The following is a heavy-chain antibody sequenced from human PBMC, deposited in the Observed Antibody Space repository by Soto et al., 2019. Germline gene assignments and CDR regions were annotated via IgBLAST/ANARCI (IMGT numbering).Heavy chain of an antibody. CDR1: GFTFSDYY. J-gene: IGHJ4*02. Sequence: GGSLRLSCAVSGFTFSDYYMSWIRQAPGKGLEWVSYISNSGTTIYYADSVKGRFTISRDNAKNSLYLQMNSLRAEDTAVYYCARAVVVAAESDYWGQGTLVTVS. D-gene: IGHD2-15*01. CDR2: ISNSGTTI. V-gene: IGHV3-11*01. CDR3: ARAVVVAAESDY.